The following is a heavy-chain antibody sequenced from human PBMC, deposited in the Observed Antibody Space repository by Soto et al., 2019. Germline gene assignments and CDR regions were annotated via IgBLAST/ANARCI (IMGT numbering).Heavy chain of an antibody. Sequence: QVQLVESGGGVVQPGRSLRLSCVGSGFTFSSYGMHWVRQAPGKGLEWLAVISFDGNYKYHADSVKGRFTISRDNSKNTLFLEMSSLRPEDRAVYYCVKDNLHRGSYKKWYFALWGRGTLITVSS. CDR1: GFTFSSYG. J-gene: IGHJ2*01. CDR2: ISFDGNYK. D-gene: IGHD1-26*01. V-gene: IGHV3-30*18. CDR3: VKDNLHRGSYKKWYFAL.